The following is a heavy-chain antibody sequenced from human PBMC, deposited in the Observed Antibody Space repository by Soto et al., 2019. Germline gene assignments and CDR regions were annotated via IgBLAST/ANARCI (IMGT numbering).Heavy chain of an antibody. Sequence: QVQLQESGPGLVKPSETLSLTCAVSGGSLTGQHWSWIRQPPGKGLEWIGQIVNSGIARYNPSLQSRVAISIDTSKNHFALRLSSVTAADTAVYYCASYIEGSCGRGSWGQGHLVTVSS. V-gene: IGHV4-4*09. D-gene: IGHD5-12*01. CDR3: ASYIEGSCGRGS. CDR1: GGSLTGQH. CDR2: IVNSGIA. J-gene: IGHJ4*02.